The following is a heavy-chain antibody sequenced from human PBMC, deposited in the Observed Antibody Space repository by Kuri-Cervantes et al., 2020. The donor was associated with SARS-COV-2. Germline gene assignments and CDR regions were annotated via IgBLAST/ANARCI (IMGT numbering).Heavy chain of an antibody. V-gene: IGHV3-23*03. Sequence: GESLKISRAASGFTFSSYAMSWVRQAPGKGLEWVSVIYSGGSSTYYADSVKGRFTISRDNSKNTLYLQMNSLRAEDTAVYYCAKELGRPNWFDPWGQGTLVTVSS. CDR1: GFTFSSYA. CDR2: IYSGGSST. J-gene: IGHJ5*02. CDR3: AKELGRPNWFDP.